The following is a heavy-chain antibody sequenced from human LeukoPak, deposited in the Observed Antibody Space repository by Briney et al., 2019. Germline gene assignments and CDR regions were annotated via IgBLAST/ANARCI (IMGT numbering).Heavy chain of an antibody. CDR1: GFSFRTYS. Sequence: GRSLRLSCAASGFSFRTYSIHWVRQAPGKGLEWVTVVSADGRTQLYSDSVKGRSTVSRDNSLNTLHLQMNSLKTEDTAVYYCAREFGHNRWYFDYWGQGALVTVSS. D-gene: IGHD5-24*01. V-gene: IGHV3-30*03. CDR3: AREFGHNRWYFDY. J-gene: IGHJ4*02. CDR2: VSADGRTQ.